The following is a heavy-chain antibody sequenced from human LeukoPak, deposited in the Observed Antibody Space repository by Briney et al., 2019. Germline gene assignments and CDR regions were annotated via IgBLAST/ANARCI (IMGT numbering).Heavy chain of an antibody. D-gene: IGHD4-23*01. CDR3: ARDLYPTGGGRFDY. CDR2: IIPMFGTA. Sequence: ASVKVSCKASGGTFSRYAISWVRQAPGQGLEWMGGIIPMFGTANYAQKFQGRVTITADKSTTTAYMELSSLRAEDTALYYCARDLYPTGGGRFDYWGQGTLVTVSS. J-gene: IGHJ4*02. CDR1: GGTFSRYA. V-gene: IGHV1-69*06.